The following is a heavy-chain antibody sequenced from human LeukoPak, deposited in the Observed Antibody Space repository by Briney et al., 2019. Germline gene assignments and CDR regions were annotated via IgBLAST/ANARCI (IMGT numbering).Heavy chain of an antibody. Sequence: GRSLRLSCAASGFTFSSYAMHWVRQAPGKGLEWVAIISYDGSNKYYADSVKGRFTISRDNSKSTLYLQMNSLRAEDTAVYYCARDLGSWGLPSGSYGPGDYWGQGTLVTVSS. D-gene: IGHD1-26*01. J-gene: IGHJ4*02. CDR3: ARDLGSWGLPSGSYGPGDY. CDR2: ISYDGSNK. CDR1: GFTFSSYA. V-gene: IGHV3-30-3*01.